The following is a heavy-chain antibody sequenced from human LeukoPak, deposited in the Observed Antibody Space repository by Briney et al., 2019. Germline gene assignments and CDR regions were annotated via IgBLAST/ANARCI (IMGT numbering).Heavy chain of an antibody. CDR2: IWYDGSTN. V-gene: IGHV3-30*02. CDR1: GFTFNAYA. D-gene: IGHD5-24*01. CDR3: AKGRSNAFDI. Sequence: GGSLRLSCAASGFTFNAYATHWVRQAPGKGLEWVAFIWYDGSTNYYADSVKGRFTISRDNSKNTLYLQMNSLRPEDTAVYYCAKGRSNAFDIWGQGTMVTVSS. J-gene: IGHJ3*02.